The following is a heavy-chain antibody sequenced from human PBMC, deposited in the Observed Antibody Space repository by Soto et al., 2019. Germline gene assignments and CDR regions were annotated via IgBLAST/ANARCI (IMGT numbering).Heavy chain of an antibody. Sequence: QVQLVESGAEVKKPGASVKVSCKASGYTFTSYDINWVRQATGQGLEWMGWMNPNSGNTGYAQKFQGRVTMTRNTSISTAYMELSSLRSEDTAVYYCARGRPVLLWFGEFLPYGMDVWGQGTTVTVSS. V-gene: IGHV1-8*01. CDR2: MNPNSGNT. CDR3: ARGRPVLLWFGEFLPYGMDV. D-gene: IGHD3-10*01. CDR1: GYTFTSYD. J-gene: IGHJ6*02.